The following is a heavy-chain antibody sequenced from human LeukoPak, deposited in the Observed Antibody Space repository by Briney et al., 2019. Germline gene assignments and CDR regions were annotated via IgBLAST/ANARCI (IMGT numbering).Heavy chain of an antibody. J-gene: IGHJ4*02. D-gene: IGHD6-19*01. V-gene: IGHV3-48*04. Sequence: PGGSLRLSCAASGFTFSSYSMNWVRQAPGKGLEWVSYISSSSSTIYYADSVKGRFTISRDNAKNTLYLQMNSLRAEDTAVYYCARTGIAVAGGGNLPFDYWGQGTLVTVSS. CDR3: ARTGIAVAGGGNLPFDY. CDR1: GFTFSSYS. CDR2: ISSSSSTI.